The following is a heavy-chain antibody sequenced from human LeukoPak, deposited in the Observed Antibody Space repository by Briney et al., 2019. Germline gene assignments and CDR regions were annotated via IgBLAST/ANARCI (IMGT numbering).Heavy chain of an antibody. V-gene: IGHV4-39*01. Sequence: SETLSLTCTVSGGSISSSSYYWGWIRQPPGKGLEWIGSIYYSGSTYYNPSLKSRVTISVDTSKNQFSLKLSSVTAADTAVYYCARRMCSSTSCYTGKKYYFDYWGQGTLVTVSS. CDR1: GGSISSSSYY. J-gene: IGHJ4*02. CDR3: ARRMCSSTSCYTGKKYYFDY. CDR2: IYYSGST. D-gene: IGHD2-2*01.